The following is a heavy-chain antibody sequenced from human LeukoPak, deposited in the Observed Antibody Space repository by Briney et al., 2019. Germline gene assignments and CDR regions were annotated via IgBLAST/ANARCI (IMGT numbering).Heavy chain of an antibody. Sequence: GGSLRLSCAASGFTFSNYWMSWVRQAPGKGLEWVANIDQDGSATYYVESVKGRFTISRDNAKSSLYLQMSSLRAEDTAVYYCARNPAKVVPAVYWGQGTLVTVSS. CDR1: GFTFSNYW. J-gene: IGHJ4*02. CDR3: ARNPAKVVPAVY. CDR2: IDQDGSAT. D-gene: IGHD2-2*01. V-gene: IGHV3-7*01.